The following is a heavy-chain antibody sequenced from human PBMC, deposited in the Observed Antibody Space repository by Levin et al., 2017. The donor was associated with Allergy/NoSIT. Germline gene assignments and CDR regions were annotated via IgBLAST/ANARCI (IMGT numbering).Heavy chain of an antibody. Sequence: ETLSLTCAASGFTFSSYAMSWVRQAPGKGLEWVSAISGSGGSTYYADSVKGRFTISRDNSKNTLYLQMNSLRAEDTAVYYCAKEVTIFGVGTGPEYWGQGTLVTVPA. V-gene: IGHV3-23*01. J-gene: IGHJ4*02. CDR3: AKEVTIFGVGTGPEY. D-gene: IGHD3-3*01. CDR2: ISGSGGST. CDR1: GFTFSSYA.